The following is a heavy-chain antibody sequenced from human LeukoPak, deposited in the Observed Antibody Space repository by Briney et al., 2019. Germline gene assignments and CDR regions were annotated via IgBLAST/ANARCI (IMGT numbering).Heavy chain of an antibody. Sequence: PSQTLSLTCTVSGGSISSGDYYWSWIRQPPGKGLEWIGFIYYSGSTYYNPSLKSRVTISVDTSKNQFSLKLSSVTAADTAVYYCARMTTVTQPPRDWGQGTLVTVSS. CDR3: ARMTTVTQPPRD. CDR2: IYYSGST. J-gene: IGHJ4*02. CDR1: GGSISSGDYY. V-gene: IGHV4-30-4*01. D-gene: IGHD4-17*01.